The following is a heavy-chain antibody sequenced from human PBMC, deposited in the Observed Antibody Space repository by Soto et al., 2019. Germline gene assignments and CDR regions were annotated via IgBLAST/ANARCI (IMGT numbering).Heavy chain of an antibody. D-gene: IGHD2-21*01. CDR1: GGTFSSYA. CDR3: ARDRAAAYCGGEGCPLDV. J-gene: IGHJ6*02. CDR2: IIPIFGTA. V-gene: IGHV1-69*06. Sequence: QVQLVQSGAEVKKPGSSVKVSCKASGGTFSSYAISWVRQAPGQGLEWMGGIIPIFGTANYAQKFQGRVTITADKSTSTDYMELSRLRSEDTAVYYCARDRAAAYCGGEGCPLDVWGQGTTVTVSS.